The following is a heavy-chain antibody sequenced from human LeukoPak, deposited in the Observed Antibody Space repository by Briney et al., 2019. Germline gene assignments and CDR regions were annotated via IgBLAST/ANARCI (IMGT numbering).Heavy chain of an antibody. V-gene: IGHV3-48*04. CDR1: GLTFSSYS. Sequence: GGSLTLSCAASGLTFSSYSMICVRQAPGNWLEWVSYISSSSSTIYYADSVKGRFTISRDNAMNSLYLQMNSLRAEDTAVYYCARDLSGSYYWGQGTLVTVSS. CDR2: ISSSSSTI. J-gene: IGHJ4*02. CDR3: ARDLSGSYY. D-gene: IGHD1-26*01.